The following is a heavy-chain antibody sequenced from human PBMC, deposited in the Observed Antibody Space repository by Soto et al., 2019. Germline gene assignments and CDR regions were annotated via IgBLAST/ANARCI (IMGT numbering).Heavy chain of an antibody. V-gene: IGHV4-59*08. D-gene: IGHD3-16*01. CDR3: ARRFVRSFDY. CDR1: GGSISSYY. J-gene: IGHJ4*02. Sequence: PSETLSLTCTVSGGSISSYYWSWIRQPPGKGLEWIGYIYYSGSTNYNPSLKSRVTISVDTSKNQFSLKLSSVTASDTAVYYCARRFVRSFDYWGQGTLVTVSS. CDR2: IYYSGST.